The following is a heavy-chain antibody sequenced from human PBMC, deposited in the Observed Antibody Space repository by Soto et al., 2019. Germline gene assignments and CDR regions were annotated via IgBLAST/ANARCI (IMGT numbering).Heavy chain of an antibody. CDR2: IYSSGST. CDR3: ARDHLNWYFDL. Sequence: QVQLQESGPGLVKPSETLSLTCTVSGGSISPYYWSWIRQPAGKGLEWIGRIYSSGSTKYNPSLKSRVAMSEETSKNQFSLKLSSVTAADTAVYYCARDHLNWYFDLWGRGTQVTVSS. CDR1: GGSISPYY. J-gene: IGHJ2*01. V-gene: IGHV4-4*07.